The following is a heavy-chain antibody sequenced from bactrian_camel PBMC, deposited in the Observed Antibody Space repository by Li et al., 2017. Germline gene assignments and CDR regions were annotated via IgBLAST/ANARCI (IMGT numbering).Heavy chain of an antibody. Sequence: AGGSLRVSCALSGDTTSGYCMGWFRQAPGKEREGIASISKDDVPTYATSVQGRFRISKDTAKNTLDLQMDSLKPEDSAMYYCAEGRGSRGEHCYSLNYWGRGTQVTVS. CDR3: AEGRGSRGEHCYSLNY. CDR1: GDTTSGYC. J-gene: IGHJ4*01. V-gene: IGHV3S68*01. CDR2: ISKDDVP. D-gene: IGHD6*01.